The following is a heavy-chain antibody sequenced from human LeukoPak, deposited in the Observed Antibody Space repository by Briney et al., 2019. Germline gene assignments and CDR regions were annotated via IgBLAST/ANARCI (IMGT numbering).Heavy chain of an antibody. CDR1: GYTFTGYY. J-gene: IGHJ5*02. CDR2: VNPNSGGT. D-gene: IGHD2-2*02. Sequence: GASVKVSCKASGYTFTGYYMHWVRQAPGQGLEWMGRVNPNSGGTNYAQKFQGRVTMTRDRSISTGYMELSRLRSDDTAVYYCARDREDCSSTSCYTSYNWFDPWGQGTLVTVSS. V-gene: IGHV1-2*06. CDR3: ARDREDCSSTSCYTSYNWFDP.